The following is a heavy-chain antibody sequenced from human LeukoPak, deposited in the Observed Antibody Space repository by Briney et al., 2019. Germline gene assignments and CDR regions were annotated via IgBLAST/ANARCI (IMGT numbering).Heavy chain of an antibody. Sequence: GGSLRLSCAASGFTFSSYEMTWVRQAPGKGLEWVSYTSSSGSTTRYADSVKGRFTFSRDNAKNSLYLQMNSLRAEDTAVYYCARDQRGSYYGFFDYWGQGTLVTVSS. D-gene: IGHD1-26*01. J-gene: IGHJ4*02. CDR1: GFTFSSYE. V-gene: IGHV3-48*03. CDR3: ARDQRGSYYGFFDY. CDR2: TSSSGSTT.